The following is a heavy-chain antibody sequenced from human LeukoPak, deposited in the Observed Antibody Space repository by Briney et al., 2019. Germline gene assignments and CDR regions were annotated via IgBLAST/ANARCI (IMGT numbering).Heavy chain of an antibody. J-gene: IGHJ6*03. Sequence: GASVKVSCKASGYTFTSYGISWVRQAPGQGLEWMGGIIPIFGTTNYAQKFQGRVTITADKSTSTAYMELSSLRSEDTAVYYCARGRYSSGFGGNYYYYYMDVWGKGTTVTVSS. CDR1: GYTFTSYG. D-gene: IGHD5-18*01. CDR3: ARGRYSSGFGGNYYYYYMDV. V-gene: IGHV1-69*06. CDR2: IIPIFGTT.